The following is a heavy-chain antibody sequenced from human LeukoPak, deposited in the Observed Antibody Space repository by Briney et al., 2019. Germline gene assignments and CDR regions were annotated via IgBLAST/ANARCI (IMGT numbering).Heavy chain of an antibody. CDR3: ARGSHEYWNDY. D-gene: IGHD1-1*01. V-gene: IGHV1-18*01. CDR1: GYNFSAYG. Sequence: ASVKVSCRASGYNFSAYGMTWVPQAPGQGLEWMGWVTSDNRDTKYAPKFQGRVTMTTDMSSTTAYMELRSLRSDDTAVYYCARGSHEYWNDYWGQGTLVTVSS. CDR2: VTSDNRDT. J-gene: IGHJ4*02.